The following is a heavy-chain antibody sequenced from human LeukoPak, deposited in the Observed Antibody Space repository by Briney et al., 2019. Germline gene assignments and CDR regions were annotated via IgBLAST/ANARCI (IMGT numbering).Heavy chain of an antibody. V-gene: IGHV3-30*04. Sequence: GGSLRLSCAASGFTFSTSAMHWVRQAPGKGLEWVAVISYDVGHKYYADSVKGRFTISRDSAKNTLYLEMNSPRTEDTAVNYCARVWGSGIHRTIYGMDVWGQGTMVTVSS. CDR1: GFTFSTSA. D-gene: IGHD3-10*01. CDR2: ISYDVGHK. CDR3: ARVWGSGIHRTIYGMDV. J-gene: IGHJ6*02.